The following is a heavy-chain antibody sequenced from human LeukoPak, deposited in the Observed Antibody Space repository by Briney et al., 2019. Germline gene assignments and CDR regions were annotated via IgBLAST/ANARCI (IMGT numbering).Heavy chain of an antibody. D-gene: IGHD2-21*01. Sequence: ASVKVSCKASGYTFTSYDVSWVRQAPGQGLEWVGWISIYSGHTDSAQKLQGRVTITRNTSISTAYMELSSLRSEGTAVYYCARGPHVIANSWFDPWGQGTLVTVSS. CDR1: GYTFTSYD. CDR3: ARGPHVIANSWFDP. V-gene: IGHV1-8*03. J-gene: IGHJ5*02. CDR2: ISIYSGHT.